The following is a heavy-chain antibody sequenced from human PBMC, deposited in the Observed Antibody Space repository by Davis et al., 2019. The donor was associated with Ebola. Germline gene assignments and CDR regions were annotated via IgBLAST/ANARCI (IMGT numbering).Heavy chain of an antibody. CDR1: GYSFVDYW. J-gene: IGHJ4*02. CDR2: IYPGDSDT. CDR3: ARFLEWKADY. Sequence: GESLKISCKGSGYSFVDYWIGWVRQMPGQRPEWMGIIYPGDSDTRYSPSFQGQVTISADKSTTTAYLQWSSLKVSDSAIYYCARFLEWKADYWGQGTLVTVSS. D-gene: IGHD3-3*01. V-gene: IGHV5-51*01.